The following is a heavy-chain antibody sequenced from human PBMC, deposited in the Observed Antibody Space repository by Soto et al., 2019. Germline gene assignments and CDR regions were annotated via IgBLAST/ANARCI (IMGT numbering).Heavy chain of an antibody. CDR3: AGELGTFYFDH. J-gene: IGHJ4*02. D-gene: IGHD7-27*01. Sequence: QVQLQESGPGLVKPSQTLSLTCTVSAGSIRSGDYYWTWIRQPPGKGLEWIGYIDHSGSAYYNPSLKSRATISIDTSNTQFSLKMTSVTAADTAVYYCAGELGTFYFDHWGQGTRVPVSS. CDR1: AGSIRSGDYY. V-gene: IGHV4-30-4*01. CDR2: IDHSGSA.